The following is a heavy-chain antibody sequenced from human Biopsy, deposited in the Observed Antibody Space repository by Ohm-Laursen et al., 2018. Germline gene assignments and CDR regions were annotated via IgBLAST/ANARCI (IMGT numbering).Heavy chain of an antibody. J-gene: IGHJ5*02. CDR3: ARDRDRRGWFDP. CDR1: GGSLSSYS. Sequence: SETLSLTWTVSGGSLSSYSWSWIRQPAGKGLEWIGQIYTSGITNYNPSLKSRVTMSVDTSKNKFSLRVSSVTAADTAVYYCARDRDRRGWFDPWGQGTLVIVSS. D-gene: IGHD1-14*01. V-gene: IGHV4-4*07. CDR2: IYTSGIT.